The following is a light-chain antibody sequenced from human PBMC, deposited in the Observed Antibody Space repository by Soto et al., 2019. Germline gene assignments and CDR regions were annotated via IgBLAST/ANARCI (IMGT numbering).Light chain of an antibody. CDR1: QSLVHSGGNTY. V-gene: IGKV2-30*02. Sequence: DAVLTQSPLSLPVTLGQPASISCSSSQSLVHSGGNTYLNWFQQRPGQSPRRLIYKVSERASGVPDRFSGRASGTDFTLEISRVEAEYVFVYYCMQGTHWPYTFGQGTKLEIK. J-gene: IGKJ2*01. CDR3: MQGTHWPYT. CDR2: KVS.